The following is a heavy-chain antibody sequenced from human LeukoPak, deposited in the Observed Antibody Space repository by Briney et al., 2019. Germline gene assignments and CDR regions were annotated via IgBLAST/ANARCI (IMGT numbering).Heavy chain of an antibody. CDR2: ISSNGGST. CDR1: GFTFSSYA. J-gene: IGHJ3*02. CDR3: ARGDAFDI. Sequence: GGSLRLSCAASGFTFSSYAMHWVRQAPGKGLEYVSAISSNGGSTYYANSVKGRFTISRENSKNTLYIQMGSLRAEDMAVYYCARGDAFDIWGQGTMVTVSS. V-gene: IGHV3-64*01.